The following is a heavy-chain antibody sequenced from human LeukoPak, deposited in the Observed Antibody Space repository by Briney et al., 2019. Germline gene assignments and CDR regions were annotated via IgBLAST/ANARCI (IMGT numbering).Heavy chain of an antibody. V-gene: IGHV4-59*08. CDR1: GDSINSYY. J-gene: IGHJ4*02. CDR3: AGQGGRYWYIDH. D-gene: IGHD2-15*01. Sequence: SETLSLTCTVSGDSINSYYWSWIRQPPGKGLEWIGYIYYSGGTDYNPSLKSRVTISVDTSKNQFSLKVTSVTAADTAVYYCAGQGGRYWYIDHRGQGTLVTVSS. CDR2: IYYSGGT.